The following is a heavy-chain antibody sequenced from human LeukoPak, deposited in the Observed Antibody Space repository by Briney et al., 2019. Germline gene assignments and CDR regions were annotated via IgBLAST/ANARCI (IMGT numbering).Heavy chain of an antibody. CDR2: IYTSGST. CDR3: ARVVSWFGIYYFDY. CDR1: GGSISSYY. V-gene: IGHV4-4*07. J-gene: IGHJ4*02. D-gene: IGHD3-10*01. Sequence: SESLSLTCTVSGGSISSYYWSWIRQPAGKGLEWIGRIYTSGSTNYNPSLKSRVTMSVDTSKNQFSLKLSSVTAADTAVYYCARVVSWFGIYYFDYWGQGTLVTVSS.